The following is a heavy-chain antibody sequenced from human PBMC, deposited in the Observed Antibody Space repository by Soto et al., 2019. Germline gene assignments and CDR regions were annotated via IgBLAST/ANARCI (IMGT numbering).Heavy chain of an antibody. CDR2: IYHSGST. V-gene: IGHV4-30-2*01. J-gene: IGHJ5*02. D-gene: IGHD2-15*01. CDR3: ARRVVVASLGFWFDP. CDR1: CGSIISGGYS. Sequence: TLSLTCAFSCGSIISGGYSWSWIRQPPGKGPEWIGYIYHSGSTYYNPSLKSRVTISVDRSKNQFSLKLSSVTAADTAVYYCARRVVVASLGFWFDPWGQGTLVTVSS.